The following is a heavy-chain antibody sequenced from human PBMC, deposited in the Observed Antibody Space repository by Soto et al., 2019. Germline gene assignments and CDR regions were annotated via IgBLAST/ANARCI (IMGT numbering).Heavy chain of an antibody. CDR1: GFTFSSYA. J-gene: IGHJ4*02. V-gene: IGHV3-23*01. CDR3: AKGEMGFWSGFDY. D-gene: IGHD3-3*01. Sequence: PGGSLRLSCAASGFTFSSYAMSWVRQAPGKGLEWVSAISGSGGSTYYADSVKGRFTISRDNSKNTLYLQMNSLRAEGTAVYYCAKGEMGFWSGFDYWGQGTLVTVSS. CDR2: ISGSGGST.